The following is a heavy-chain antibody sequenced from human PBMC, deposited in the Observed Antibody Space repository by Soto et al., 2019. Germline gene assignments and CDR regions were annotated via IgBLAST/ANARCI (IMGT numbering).Heavy chain of an antibody. V-gene: IGHV3-11*01. J-gene: IGHJ6*02. CDR1: GFTFSDYY. Sequence: QVQLVESGGGLVKPGGSLRLSCAASGFTFSDYYMSWIRQAPGKGLEWVSYITSGSTIYYADSVKGRFTISRDNAKNSLYLQMNSLRAEDTAVYYCARPPYSSGWYDYYYDMDVWGQGTTVTVSS. D-gene: IGHD6-19*01. CDR3: ARPPYSSGWYDYYYDMDV. CDR2: ITSGSTI.